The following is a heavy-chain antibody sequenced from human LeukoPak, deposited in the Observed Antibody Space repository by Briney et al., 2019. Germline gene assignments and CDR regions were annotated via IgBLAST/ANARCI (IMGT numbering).Heavy chain of an antibody. J-gene: IGHJ6*02. CDR2: MNPDTGTT. CDR1: GYTFINYD. CDR3: ARGTMVTSYYALDV. Sequence: ASVKVSCKAAGYTFINYDINWVRQAPGQGLEWMGWMNPDTGTTVYAKKFQGRVTMTRDTSITTAYMELSTLRSEDTAVYFCARGTMVTSYYALDVWGQGTTVTVSS. D-gene: IGHD5-18*01. V-gene: IGHV1-8*01.